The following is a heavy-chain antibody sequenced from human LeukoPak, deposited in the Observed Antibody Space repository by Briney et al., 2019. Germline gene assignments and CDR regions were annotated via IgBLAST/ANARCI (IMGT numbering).Heavy chain of an antibody. CDR3: AAQYCSSTSCFDYMDV. V-gene: IGHV1-69*13. CDR1: GGTFSSYA. J-gene: IGHJ6*03. CDR2: IIPIFGTA. Sequence: SVKVSCKASGGTFSSYAISWVRQAPGQGLEWMGGIIPIFGTANYAQKFQGRVTITADESTSTAYMELSSLRSEDTAVYYCAAQYCSSTSCFDYMDVWGKGTTVTISS. D-gene: IGHD2-2*01.